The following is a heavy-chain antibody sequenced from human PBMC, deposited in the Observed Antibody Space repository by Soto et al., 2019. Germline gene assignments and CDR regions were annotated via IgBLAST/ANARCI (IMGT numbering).Heavy chain of an antibody. Sequence: SVKVSCKASGGTFSSYAITWVRQAPGQGLEWMGGIIPIFGTANYAQKFQGRVTITADESTSTAYMELSSLRSEDTAVYYCARGRHCGGDCYSWAFDIWGQGTVVTVSS. V-gene: IGHV1-69*13. D-gene: IGHD2-21*02. J-gene: IGHJ3*02. CDR3: ARGRHCGGDCYSWAFDI. CDR2: IIPIFGTA. CDR1: GGTFSSYA.